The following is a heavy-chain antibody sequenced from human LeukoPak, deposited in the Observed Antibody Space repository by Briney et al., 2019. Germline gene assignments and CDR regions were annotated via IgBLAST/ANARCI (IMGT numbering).Heavy chain of an antibody. J-gene: IGHJ6*03. CDR1: GGSFSGYC. V-gene: IGHV4-34*01. D-gene: IGHD3-3*01. Sequence: SENLSLTCAVYGGSFSGYCWSWIRQPPGKGLEWIGEINHSGSTNYNPSLKSRVTISVDTSKNPFSLKLSSVTAADTAVYYCARRQNSVTIFGMIRVGYYYMDVWGKGTTVTVSS. CDR3: ARRQNSVTIFGMIRVGYYYMDV. CDR2: INHSGST.